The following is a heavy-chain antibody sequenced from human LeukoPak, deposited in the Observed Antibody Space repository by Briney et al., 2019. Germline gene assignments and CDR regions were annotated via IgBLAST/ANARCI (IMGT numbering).Heavy chain of an antibody. Sequence: ASVKVSCKASGYTFTSYGISWVRQAPGQGLEWMGWISAYNGNTNYAQKLQGRVTMTTDTSTSTAYMELRSLRSDDTAVYYCARVPPDILTGHHAFDIWGQGTMVTVSS. J-gene: IGHJ3*02. CDR2: ISAYNGNT. V-gene: IGHV1-18*01. CDR3: ARVPPDILTGHHAFDI. CDR1: GYTFTSYG. D-gene: IGHD3-9*01.